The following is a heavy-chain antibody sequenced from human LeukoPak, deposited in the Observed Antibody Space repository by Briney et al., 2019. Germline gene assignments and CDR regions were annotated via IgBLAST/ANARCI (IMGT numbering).Heavy chain of an antibody. D-gene: IGHD6-13*01. CDR2: INTNTGNP. V-gene: IGHV7-4-1*02. J-gene: IGHJ5*02. Sequence: ASVKDSCKASGYTFTSYAMNWVRQAPGQGLEWMGWINTNTGNPTYAQGFTGRFVFSLDTSVSTAYLQISSLKAEDTAVYYCARDRQQLVQIWFDPWGQGTLVTVSS. CDR1: GYTFTSYA. CDR3: ARDRQQLVQIWFDP.